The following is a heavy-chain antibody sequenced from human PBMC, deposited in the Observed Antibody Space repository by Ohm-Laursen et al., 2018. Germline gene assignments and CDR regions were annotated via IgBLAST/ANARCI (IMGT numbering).Heavy chain of an antibody. CDR1: GFTFSSYA. CDR3: VRDAAYGLFDH. J-gene: IGHJ4*02. CDR2: INPDGSGT. D-gene: IGHD4-17*01. V-gene: IGHV3-7*01. Sequence: SLRLSCAASGFTFSSYAMNWVRQAPGKGLEWVAYINPDGSGTNYVDSVKGRFSVSRDNAKNSLDLQMNSLRAEDTAVYYCVRDAAYGLFDHWGQGTLVTVSS.